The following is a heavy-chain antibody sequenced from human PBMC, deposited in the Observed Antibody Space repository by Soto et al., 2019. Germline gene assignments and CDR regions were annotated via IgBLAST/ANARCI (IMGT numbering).Heavy chain of an antibody. Sequence: QLQLHESGSGLVKPSQTLSLTCAVSGGSISSGGYSWSWIRQPPGKGLEWIGYIYHSGSTYYNPSLKSRVTISVDRSKNQFSLKLSSVTAADTAVYYCARVHDSSGYYGKKDAFDIWGQGTMVTVSS. J-gene: IGHJ3*02. D-gene: IGHD3-22*01. CDR2: IYHSGST. V-gene: IGHV4-30-2*01. CDR3: ARVHDSSGYYGKKDAFDI. CDR1: GGSISSGGYS.